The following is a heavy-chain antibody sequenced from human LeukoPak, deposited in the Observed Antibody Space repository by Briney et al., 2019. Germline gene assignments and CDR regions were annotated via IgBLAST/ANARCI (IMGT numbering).Heavy chain of an antibody. CDR2: IGSTDI. V-gene: IGHV3-23*01. CDR1: GFTFNIWA. CDR3: AKDATPGNAIWDYFGK. Sequence: GGSLRLSCAASGFTFNIWAMSWLRQAPGKGLEWVSSIGSTDIYYADSVKGRFTVSRDNSKNTLYLQMNNLRAEDSAVYYCAKDATPGNAIWDYFGKWGQGTLVTVSS. J-gene: IGHJ4*02. D-gene: IGHD1-1*01.